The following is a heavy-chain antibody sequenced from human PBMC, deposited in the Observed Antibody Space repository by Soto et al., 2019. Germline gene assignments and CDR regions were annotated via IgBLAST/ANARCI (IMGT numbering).Heavy chain of an antibody. CDR2: IYYSGST. Sequence: SETLSLTCTVSGGSISSYYWSWIRQPPGKGLEWIGYIYYSGSTNYNPSLKSRVTISVDTSKNQFSLKLSSVTAADTAVHYCARRGGYGSGSYPIDYWGQGTLVTVSS. J-gene: IGHJ4*02. V-gene: IGHV4-59*08. CDR1: GGSISSYY. CDR3: ARRGGYGSGSYPIDY. D-gene: IGHD3-10*01.